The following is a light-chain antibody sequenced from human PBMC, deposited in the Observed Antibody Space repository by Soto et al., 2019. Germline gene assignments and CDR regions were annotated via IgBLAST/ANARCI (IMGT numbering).Light chain of an antibody. Sequence: GDRVTITCRASQNIDRWLAWYQQKPGKAPNLLIYGASNLESGVPSRFSGSGSGTEFTLTISSLRPDDFATXXCXQYNSYPWTFGQGTKVEIK. CDR3: XQYNSYPWT. CDR2: GAS. CDR1: QNIDRW. J-gene: IGKJ1*01. V-gene: IGKV1-5*03.